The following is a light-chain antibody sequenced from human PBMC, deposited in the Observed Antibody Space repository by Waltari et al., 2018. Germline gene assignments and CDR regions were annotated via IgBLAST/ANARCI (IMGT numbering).Light chain of an antibody. V-gene: IGKV1-6*01. Sequence: AIQMTQSPSSLSASVGDRVPITCRASQAIRNNLGWYQQKPGKAPKFLIYGASNLQSGVPSRFSGSGSGTDFTLTISSLQPEDFATYYCLQDYNYPFTFGGGTKVEIK. CDR2: GAS. CDR3: LQDYNYPFT. CDR1: QAIRNN. J-gene: IGKJ4*01.